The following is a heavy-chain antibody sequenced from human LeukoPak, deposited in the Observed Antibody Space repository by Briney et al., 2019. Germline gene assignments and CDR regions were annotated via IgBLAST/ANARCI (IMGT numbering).Heavy chain of an antibody. CDR3: ARDLRVMDRAFDT. V-gene: IGHV4-59*01. D-gene: IGHD2-2*03. Sequence: PSETVSLTCTVSGGSISSYYWSWNRQPPGKRLEWIGYIYYSGSTSYNPSLKSRVTIAVDTSKNQISLKLSSVTAADTAVYYCARDLRVMDRAFDTCGGRIMVTVSS. CDR1: GGSISSYY. J-gene: IGHJ3*02. CDR2: IYYSGST.